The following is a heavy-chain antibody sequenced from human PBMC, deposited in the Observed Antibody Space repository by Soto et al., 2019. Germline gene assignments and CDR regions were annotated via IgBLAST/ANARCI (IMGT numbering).Heavy chain of an antibody. CDR3: ARDSETAPAYYDFWSGYLGY. CDR2: IIPIFGTA. D-gene: IGHD3-3*01. V-gene: IGHV1-69*13. Sequence: SVKVSCKASGGTFSSYAISWVRQAPGQGLEWMGGIIPIFGTANYAQKFQGRVTITADESTSTAYMELSSLRSEDTAVYYCARDSETAPAYYDFWSGYLGYWGQGTLVTVSS. CDR1: GGTFSSYA. J-gene: IGHJ4*02.